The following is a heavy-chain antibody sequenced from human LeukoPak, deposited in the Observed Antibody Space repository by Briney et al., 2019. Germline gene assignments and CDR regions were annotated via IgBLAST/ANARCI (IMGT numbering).Heavy chain of an antibody. Sequence: RASVKVSCKASGGTFSSYAISWVRQAPGQGLEWMGGIIPIFGTANYAQKFQGRVTITADESTSTAYMELSSLRSEDTAVYYCAQGEGGSYYLDYFDYWGQGTLVTVSS. CDR2: IIPIFGTA. CDR1: GGTFSSYA. CDR3: AQGEGGSYYLDYFDY. J-gene: IGHJ4*02. V-gene: IGHV1-69*13. D-gene: IGHD1-26*01.